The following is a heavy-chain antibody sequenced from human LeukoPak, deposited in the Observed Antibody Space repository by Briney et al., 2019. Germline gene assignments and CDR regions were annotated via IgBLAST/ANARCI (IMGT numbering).Heavy chain of an antibody. V-gene: IGHV3-48*03. Sequence: GGSLRLSCEASGFTFSTYEMNWVRQTPGKGLEWVSCIGSSGSTIYYADSVKGRFTISRDNGKNSLYLQMNSLRAEDTAVYYCARRAGAYSHPYDYWGQGTLVTVSS. CDR2: IGSSGSTI. D-gene: IGHD4/OR15-4a*01. CDR1: GFTFSTYE. CDR3: ARRAGAYSHPYDY. J-gene: IGHJ4*02.